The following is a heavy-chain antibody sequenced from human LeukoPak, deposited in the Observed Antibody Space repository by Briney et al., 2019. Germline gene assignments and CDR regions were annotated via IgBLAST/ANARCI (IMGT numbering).Heavy chain of an antibody. CDR1: GFTFSSYG. Sequence: GGSLRLSCAASGFTFSSYGMHWVRQAPGKGLEWVAFIRYDGSNKYYADSVKGRFTISRDNSKNTLYLQMNSLKAEDTAVYYCAKKRSGSTIYYFDYWGQGTLVIVSS. V-gene: IGHV3-30*02. J-gene: IGHJ4*02. D-gene: IGHD2-2*01. CDR2: IRYDGSNK. CDR3: AKKRSGSTIYYFDY.